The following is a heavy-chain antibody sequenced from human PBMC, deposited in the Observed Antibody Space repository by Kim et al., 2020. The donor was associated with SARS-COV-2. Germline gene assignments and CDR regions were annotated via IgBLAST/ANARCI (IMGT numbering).Heavy chain of an antibody. J-gene: IGHJ4*02. CDR1: GGFFNIYF. CDR3: ARGFGVVVALDY. CDR2: INHSGVT. V-gene: IGHV4-34*01. Sequence: SETLSLTCGVHGGFFNIYFWTWIRQSPGKGLEWIGEINHSGVTNYNPSLQSRVTISVDTSKNQFSLKMSSVTAADTAVYYCARGFGVVVALDYWGQGTLVTVSS. D-gene: IGHD2-15*01.